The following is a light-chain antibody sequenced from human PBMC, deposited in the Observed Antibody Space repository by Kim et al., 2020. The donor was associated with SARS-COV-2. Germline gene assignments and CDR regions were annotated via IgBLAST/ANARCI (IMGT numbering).Light chain of an antibody. Sequence: QAITTSCTSTSNDVGGYNYFSWYQQHPGKAPKLMIYDVSNRPSGVPDRFSGSKSGNTASLTISGLQPEDEADYYCCSYAGSYTVFGGGTKLTVL. CDR3: CSYAGSYTV. CDR1: SNDVGGYNY. V-gene: IGLV2-11*03. J-gene: IGLJ2*01. CDR2: DVS.